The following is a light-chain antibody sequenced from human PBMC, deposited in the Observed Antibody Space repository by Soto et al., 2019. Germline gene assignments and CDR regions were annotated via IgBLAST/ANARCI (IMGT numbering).Light chain of an antibody. CDR3: QQYHNSPLT. CDR2: GAS. J-gene: IGKJ1*01. CDR1: QSVGSL. Sequence: EIVLTQSPSTLSVSPGEGATLSCRASQSVGSLLAWYQQKPGKAPRLLMYGASTKATGIPDRFSGSGSGTDFTLTISRLEPEDLAVYYCQQYHNSPLTFGQGTKVDIK. V-gene: IGKV3-15*01.